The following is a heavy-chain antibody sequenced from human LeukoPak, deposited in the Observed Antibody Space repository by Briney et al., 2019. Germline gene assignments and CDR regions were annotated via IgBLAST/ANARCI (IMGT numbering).Heavy chain of an antibody. CDR3: ARARPARYYYDSSGYYGS. J-gene: IGHJ3*01. D-gene: IGHD3-22*01. Sequence: PSETLSLTCAVYGGSFSGYYWSWIRQPPGKGLEWIGEINHSESTNYNPSLKSRVTISVDTSKNQFSLKLSSVTAADTAVYYCARARPARYYYDSSGYYGSWGQGTMVTVSS. CDR2: INHSEST. V-gene: IGHV4-34*01. CDR1: GGSFSGYY.